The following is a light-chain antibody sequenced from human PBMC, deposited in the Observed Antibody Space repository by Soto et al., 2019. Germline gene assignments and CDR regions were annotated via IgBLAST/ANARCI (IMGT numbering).Light chain of an antibody. CDR3: QQYKNWPPLT. CDR1: QSVSSN. CDR2: GAS. J-gene: IGKJ4*01. Sequence: EIVMTQSPATLSVSPGERATLSCRASQSVSSNVAWYQQKPGQAPSLLIYGASTRATDIPPRFSGSGSGTEFTLTITSLQSEDIAVYFCQQYKNWPPLTFGGGTKVDIK. V-gene: IGKV3-15*01.